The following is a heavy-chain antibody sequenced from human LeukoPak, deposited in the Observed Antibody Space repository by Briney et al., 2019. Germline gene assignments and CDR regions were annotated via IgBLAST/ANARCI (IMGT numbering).Heavy chain of an antibody. CDR2: IYTSGSS. CDR1: GGSISSYY. V-gene: IGHV4-4*07. CDR3: ARDDPEDWFDP. J-gene: IGHJ5*02. Sequence: PSETLSLTCSVSGGSISSYYWSWIRQPAGKGLEWIGRIYTSGSSNYNPSLKSRATMPVDTSKNQFSLKLSSVTAADTAVYYCARDDPEDWFDPWGQGTLVSVSS.